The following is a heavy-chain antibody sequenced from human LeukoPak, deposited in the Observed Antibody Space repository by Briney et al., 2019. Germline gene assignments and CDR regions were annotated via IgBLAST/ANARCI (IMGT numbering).Heavy chain of an antibody. V-gene: IGHV1-46*01. CDR3: ARGPSYYYDSSGYYHY. Sequence: ASVKVSCKASGYTFTSYYMHWVRQAPGQGLEWMGIINPSGGSTSYAQKFQGRVTMTRDMSTSTVYMELSSLRSEDTAVYYCARGPSYYYDSSGYYHYWGQGTLVTVSS. CDR2: INPSGGST. CDR1: GYTFTSYY. J-gene: IGHJ4*02. D-gene: IGHD3-22*01.